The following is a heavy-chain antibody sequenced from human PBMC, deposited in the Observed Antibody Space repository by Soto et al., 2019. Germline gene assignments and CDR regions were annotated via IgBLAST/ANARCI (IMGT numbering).Heavy chain of an antibody. CDR3: TREASFYYDSSGYYYDAFDI. J-gene: IGHJ3*02. CDR2: IRTKTYGGTT. V-gene: IGHV3-49*03. D-gene: IGHD3-22*01. Sequence: GVLRLSCTASEFTFGDYAMSWFRQAPGKGLEWVGFIRTKTYGGTTEYAASVKGRFTISRDDSKSIAYLQMNSLKTEDTAVYYCTREASFYYDSSGYYYDAFDIWGQGTMVTVSS. CDR1: EFTFGDYA.